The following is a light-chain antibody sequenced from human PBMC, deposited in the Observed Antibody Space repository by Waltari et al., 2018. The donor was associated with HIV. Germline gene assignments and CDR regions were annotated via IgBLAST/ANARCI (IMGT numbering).Light chain of an antibody. V-gene: IGKV3-20*01. CDR1: QGVTSTY. Sequence: EIVLTQSPGTLSLSPGERATLSCRASQGVTSTYLAWYQQKPGQAPRLLMYDASSRATCTSDRFSGSGSRTDFTLAISRLEPGDFAVYYCQQYGISPYTFGQGTKLE. J-gene: IGKJ2*01. CDR3: QQYGISPYT. CDR2: DAS.